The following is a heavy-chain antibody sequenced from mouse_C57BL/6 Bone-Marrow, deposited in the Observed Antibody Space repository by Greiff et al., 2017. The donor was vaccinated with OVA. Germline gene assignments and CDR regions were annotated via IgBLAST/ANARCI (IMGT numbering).Heavy chain of an antibody. J-gene: IGHJ3*01. CDR1: GYTFTDYN. V-gene: IGHV1-18*01. D-gene: IGHD2-5*01. CDR2: INPNNGGT. Sequence: VQLQQSGPELVKPGASVKLPCKASGYTFTDYNMDWVKQSHGKSLEWIGDINPNNGGTIYNQKFKGKATLTVDKSSSTAYMELRSLTSEDTAVYYCARSSNYGWFAYWGKGTLVTVSA. CDR3: ARSSNYGWFAY.